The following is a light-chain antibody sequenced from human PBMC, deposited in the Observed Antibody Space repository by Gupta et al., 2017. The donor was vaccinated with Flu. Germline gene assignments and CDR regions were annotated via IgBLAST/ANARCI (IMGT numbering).Light chain of an antibody. CDR1: SSNIEGNT. J-gene: IGLJ2*01. Sequence: QSLLTQPPSASETPGQRVTLACSGSSSNIEGNTVNWYQQFPGTAPKLLIYSDNQRPSGVPDRFSGSTSGTSASLAISRIQSEDEADYYCSGWDDSLNGVVFGGGTRLTVL. CDR3: SGWDDSLNGVV. CDR2: SDN. V-gene: IGLV1-44*01.